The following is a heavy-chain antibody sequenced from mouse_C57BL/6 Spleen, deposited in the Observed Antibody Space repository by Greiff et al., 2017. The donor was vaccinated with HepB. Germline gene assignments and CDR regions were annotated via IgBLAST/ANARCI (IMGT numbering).Heavy chain of an antibody. CDR2: ISSGGSYT. V-gene: IGHV5-6*01. D-gene: IGHD1-1*01. J-gene: IGHJ4*01. Sequence: EVKLMESGGDLVKPGGSLKLSCAASGFTFSSYGMSWVRQTPDKRLEWVATISSGGSYTYYPDSVKGRFTISRDNAKNTHYLQMSSLKSEDTAMYYCERQDYYGSSYVDYAMDYWGQGTSVTVSS. CDR1: GFTFSSYG. CDR3: ERQDYYGSSYVDYAMDY.